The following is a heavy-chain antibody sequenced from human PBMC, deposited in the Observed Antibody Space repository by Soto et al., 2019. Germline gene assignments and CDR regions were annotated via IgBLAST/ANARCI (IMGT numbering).Heavy chain of an antibody. CDR2: IYYSGST. J-gene: IGHJ6*02. CDR3: ARHSLIDYYDSSGPPVYGMDV. D-gene: IGHD3-22*01. CDR1: GASISGSSDD. V-gene: IGHV4-39*01. Sequence: SETRSPTSIVSGASISGSSDDGGWSRQPRGEGREWIGSIYYSGSTYYNPSLKSRVTISVDTSKNQFSLKLSSVTAADTAVYYCARHSLIDYYDSSGPPVYGMDVWGQGTTVT.